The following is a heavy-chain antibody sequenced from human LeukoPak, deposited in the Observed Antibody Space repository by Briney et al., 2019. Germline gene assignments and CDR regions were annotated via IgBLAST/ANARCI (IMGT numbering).Heavy chain of an antibody. CDR1: GVSISSSDYY. D-gene: IGHD3-22*01. Sequence: PSETLSLTCTVSGVSISSSDYYWGWIRQPPGKGLEWIASIYYSGTTHYNPSHQSRVTMSVDTSKNQFSLKLSSVTAADTAVYYCARHASPEPTYDSSGYPVGYFDYWGQGTLVTVSS. CDR2: IYYSGTT. J-gene: IGHJ4*02. CDR3: ARHASPEPTYDSSGYPVGYFDY. V-gene: IGHV4-39*01.